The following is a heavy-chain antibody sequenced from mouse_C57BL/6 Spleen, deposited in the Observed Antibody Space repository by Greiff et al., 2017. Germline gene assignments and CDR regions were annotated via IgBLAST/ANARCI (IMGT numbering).Heavy chain of an antibody. Sequence: VQLQQSGAELVRPGASVKLSCTASGFNIKDDYMHWVKQRPEQGLEWIGWIDPENGDTEYASKFQGKATITADTSSNTAYLQLSSLTSEDTAVYYCTTRGYYLDYWGQGTTLTVSS. CDR1: GFNIKDDY. D-gene: IGHD1-1*02. CDR2: IDPENGDT. CDR3: TTRGYYLDY. V-gene: IGHV14-4*01. J-gene: IGHJ2*01.